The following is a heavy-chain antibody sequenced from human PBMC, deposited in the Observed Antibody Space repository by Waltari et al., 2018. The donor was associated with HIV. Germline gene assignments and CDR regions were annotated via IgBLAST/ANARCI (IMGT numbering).Heavy chain of an antibody. CDR2: VNPNTGVV. J-gene: IGHJ4*02. D-gene: IGHD1-1*01. CDR3: ARGLGGGTIYDY. CDR1: GYTFTGYY. V-gene: IGHV1-2*02. Sequence: QVQLVQSGAEVRKPGASVKVSCKTSGYTFTGYYIHWVGQATGQGLQWMGCVNPNTGVVSYTQSVQGRVIMTRDTSVNIAYMELSSLRSDDTATYFCARGLGGGTIYDYWGQGTLVTVSS.